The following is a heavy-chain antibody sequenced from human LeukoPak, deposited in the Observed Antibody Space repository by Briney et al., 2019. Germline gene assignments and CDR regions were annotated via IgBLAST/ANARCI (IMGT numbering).Heavy chain of an antibody. CDR3: ARDLVGVVGGLPYWYFEL. J-gene: IGHJ2*01. D-gene: IGHD2-15*01. CDR1: GGSISSPGSF. V-gene: IGHV4-61*02. CDR2: IYNTGRT. Sequence: SETLSLTCTVSGGSISSPGSFWSWIRQPAGKGLEWIGRIYNTGRTNYNPSLKSRVVISVDKSKNHFSLNLSSVTAADTAIYYCARDLVGVVGGLPYWYFELWGRGTLVSVSS.